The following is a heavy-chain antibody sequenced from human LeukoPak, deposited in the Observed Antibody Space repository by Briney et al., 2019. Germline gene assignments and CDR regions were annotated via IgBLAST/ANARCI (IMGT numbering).Heavy chain of an antibody. CDR3: SRIIVGATGVDY. CDR1: GFPFSNYW. D-gene: IGHD1-26*01. J-gene: IGHJ4*02. V-gene: IGHV3-74*01. Sequence: GGSLRLSCVASGFPFSNYWMHWVRQAPGKGLVWVSRINTDGTFTHYADSVKGRFTISRDNAKNTLYLQMNSLRDEDTAVYYCSRIIVGATGVDYWGQGTLVTVSS. CDR2: INTDGTFT.